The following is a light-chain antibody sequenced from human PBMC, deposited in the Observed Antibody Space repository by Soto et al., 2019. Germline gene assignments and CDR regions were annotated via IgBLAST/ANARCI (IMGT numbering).Light chain of an antibody. J-gene: IGLJ2*01. CDR3: ASWDDRLGAVI. V-gene: IGLV1-47*02. CDR1: SSNIGGTNY. Sequence: QSVLTQSPSASGTPGQRVTISCSGSSSNIGGTNYAYWYQQLPGAAPKLLMHSNNLRPSGVPERISGSKSGTSASLAISGLRSEDEAVYYCASWDDRLGAVIFGGGTKLTVL. CDR2: SNN.